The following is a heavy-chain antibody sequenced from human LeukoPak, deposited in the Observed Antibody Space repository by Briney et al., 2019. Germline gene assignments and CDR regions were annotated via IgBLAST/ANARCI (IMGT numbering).Heavy chain of an antibody. D-gene: IGHD3-22*01. CDR3: ARDTYYYDSSGYFDAFDI. J-gene: IGHJ3*02. V-gene: IGHV3-66*02. CDR1: GFTVSSNY. CDR2: IYSGGST. Sequence: GGSLRLSCAASGFTVSSNYMSWLRQAPGKGLEWVSVIYSGGSTYYADSVKGRFTISRDNSKNTLYLQMNSLRAEDTAVYYCARDTYYYDSSGYFDAFDIWGQGTMVTVSS.